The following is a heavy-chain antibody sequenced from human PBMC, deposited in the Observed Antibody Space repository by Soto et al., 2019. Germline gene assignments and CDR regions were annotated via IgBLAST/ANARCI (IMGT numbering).Heavy chain of an antibody. CDR1: GFTFSSYG. CDR2: ISSSSTI. D-gene: IGHD6-13*01. Sequence: CAASGFTFSSYGMNWVRQAPGKGLEWVSYISSSSTIYYADSVKGRFTISRDNAKNSLYLQMNSLRDEDTAVYYCARDQACLSSSCDYWFAPWGQGTLVTGSS. J-gene: IGHJ5*02. CDR3: ARDQACLSSSCDYWFAP. V-gene: IGHV3-48*02.